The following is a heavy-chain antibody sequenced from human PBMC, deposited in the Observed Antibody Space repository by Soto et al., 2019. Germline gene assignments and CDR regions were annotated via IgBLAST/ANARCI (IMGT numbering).Heavy chain of an antibody. J-gene: IGHJ4*02. CDR2: IYYSGST. V-gene: IGHV4-31*03. Sequence: KSSETLSLTCTVSGGSISSGGYYWSWIPHHPGKGLEWIGYIYYSGSTYYNPSPKSRVTISVDTSKNHFSLKLSSVTAADTAVYYCARLLHILAGTPRFYYWGEGKPVTVSA. CDR1: GGSISSGGYY. CDR3: ARLLHILAGTPRFYY. D-gene: IGHD2-21*01.